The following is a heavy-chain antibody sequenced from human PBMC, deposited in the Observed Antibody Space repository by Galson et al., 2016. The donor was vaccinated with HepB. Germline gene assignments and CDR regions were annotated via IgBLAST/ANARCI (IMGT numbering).Heavy chain of an antibody. Sequence: ETLSLTCSVSGDSINTGSHYWGWVRQPPGRGLEWIGSISYNGDPYYNPSLKSRVTISVDTSTNQFSLNLRSVTAADTAGYYCAKDNWNDEGGWFDPGGQGTLTTVSS. V-gene: IGHV4-39*07. CDR3: AKDNWNDEGGWFDP. D-gene: IGHD1-1*01. CDR1: GDSINTGSHY. J-gene: IGHJ5*02. CDR2: ISYNGDP.